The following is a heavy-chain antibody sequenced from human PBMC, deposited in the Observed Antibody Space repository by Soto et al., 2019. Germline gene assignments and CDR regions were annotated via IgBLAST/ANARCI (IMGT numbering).Heavy chain of an antibody. V-gene: IGHV1-2*06. CDR1: GYIFTGYF. J-gene: IGHJ4*03. CDR2: ITPNSGDT. D-gene: IGHD4-17*01. Sequence: QVRLVQSGAEVKKAGASVKVSCKTSGYIFTGYFIHWVRQTPGQGLQWMGRITPNSGDTNYGQTFQGRVTYTTDTSTSTAYTELSGLRSDDTALYDCVRWGYGSNSLEFWRQGTLVTVSS. CDR3: VRWGYGSNSLEF.